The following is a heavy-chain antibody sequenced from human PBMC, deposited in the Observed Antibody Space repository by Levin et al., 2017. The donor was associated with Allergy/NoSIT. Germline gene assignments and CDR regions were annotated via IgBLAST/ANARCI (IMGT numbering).Heavy chain of an antibody. CDR1: GYTFRVYG. J-gene: IGHJ3*02. D-gene: IGHD6-19*01. V-gene: IGHV1-18*01. Sequence: ASVKVSCKASGYTFRVYGIIWVRQAPGEGLEWLGWISPNNGHTKVSHKVQGRVTMPTDASTTTAYLDIRSLPSDDTAVYYCARDHGTGWYDNGVEIWGQGTLVSVCS. CDR2: ISPNNGHT. CDR3: ARDHGTGWYDNGVEI.